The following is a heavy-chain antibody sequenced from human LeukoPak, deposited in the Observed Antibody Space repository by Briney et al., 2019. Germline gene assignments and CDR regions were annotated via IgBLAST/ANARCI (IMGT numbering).Heavy chain of an antibody. J-gene: IGHJ4*02. Sequence: SETLSLTCTVSGGSISSYYWSWIRQPPGKGLEWIGYIYYSGSTNYNPSLKSRVTISVDTSKNQFSLKLSSVTAADTAVYYCARSDTEWELLDYWGQGTLVTVSS. CDR3: ARSDTEWELLDY. V-gene: IGHV4-59*01. D-gene: IGHD1-26*01. CDR2: IYYSGST. CDR1: GGSISSYY.